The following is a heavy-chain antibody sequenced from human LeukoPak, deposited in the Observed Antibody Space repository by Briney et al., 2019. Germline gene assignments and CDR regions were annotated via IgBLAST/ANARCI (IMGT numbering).Heavy chain of an antibody. CDR2: ISWNSGSI. J-gene: IGHJ4*02. CDR1: GFTFDDYA. D-gene: IGHD3-10*01. CDR3: AKDILSSITMVRGVTFDY. V-gene: IGHV3-9*01. Sequence: PGGSLRLSCAASGFTFDDYAMHWARQAPGKGLEWVSGISWNSGSIGYADSVKGRFTISRDNAKNSLYLQMNSLRAEDTALYYCAKDILSSITMVRGVTFDYWGQGTLVTVSS.